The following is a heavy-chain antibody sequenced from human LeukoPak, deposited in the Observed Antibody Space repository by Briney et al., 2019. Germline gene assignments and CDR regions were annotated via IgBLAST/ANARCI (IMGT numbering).Heavy chain of an antibody. CDR3: TKAPGTLGVKGYFDY. J-gene: IGHJ4*02. CDR1: GFTFDEYG. Sequence: GGSLRLSCAASGFTFDEYGMHWVRQAPGKGLEWVSGISWNSGGIGYADSVEGRFTISRDNAKKSLYLQMNSLRPEDTALYYCTKAPGTLGVKGYFDYWGQGTLVTVSS. D-gene: IGHD1-26*01. CDR2: ISWNSGGI. V-gene: IGHV3-9*01.